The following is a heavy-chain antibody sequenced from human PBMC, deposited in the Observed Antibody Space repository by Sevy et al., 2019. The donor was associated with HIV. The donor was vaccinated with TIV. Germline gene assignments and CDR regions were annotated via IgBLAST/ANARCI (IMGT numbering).Heavy chain of an antibody. CDR2: IRYEGSNK. CDR3: ANGLSHSGSWYYYYYGMDV. J-gene: IGHJ6*02. CDR1: GFTFSSYG. D-gene: IGHD6-13*01. V-gene: IGHV3-30*02. Sequence: GGSLRLSCAASGFTFSSYGMHWVRQAPGKGLEWVAFIRYEGSNKYYADSVKGRFTISRDNSKNTQYLQMNSLRAGDSAVYYCANGLSHSGSWYYYYYGMDVWSQGTTVTVSS.